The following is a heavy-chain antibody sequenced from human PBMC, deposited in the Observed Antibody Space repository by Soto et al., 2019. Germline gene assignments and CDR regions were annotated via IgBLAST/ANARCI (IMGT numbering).Heavy chain of an antibody. CDR1: GFTFSGSA. CDR2: IRSKANSYAT. Sequence: EVQLVESGGGLVQPGGSLKLSCAASGFTFSGSAMHWVRQASGKGLEWVGRIRSKANSYATAYAASVKGRFTISRDDSKNTAYLQMNSLKTEDTAVYYCTSHDFWSCYSPFDYWGQGTLVTVSS. J-gene: IGHJ4*02. D-gene: IGHD3-3*01. CDR3: TSHDFWSCYSPFDY. V-gene: IGHV3-73*02.